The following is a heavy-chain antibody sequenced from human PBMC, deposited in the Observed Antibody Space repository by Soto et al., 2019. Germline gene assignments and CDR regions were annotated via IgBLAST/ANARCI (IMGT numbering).Heavy chain of an antibody. D-gene: IGHD6-13*01. V-gene: IGHV3-23*01. CDR1: KFSCSSYA. CDR3: AKDPWGKIAAALDY. Sequence: LTLSCASSKFSCSSYAMSWVRQAPGKGLEWVSAISGSGGSTYYAASVKGRFTITRDNSKNTLYLQMNSLRAEDTAVYYCAKDPWGKIAAALDYWGQGTLVTVSS. CDR2: ISGSGGST. J-gene: IGHJ4*02.